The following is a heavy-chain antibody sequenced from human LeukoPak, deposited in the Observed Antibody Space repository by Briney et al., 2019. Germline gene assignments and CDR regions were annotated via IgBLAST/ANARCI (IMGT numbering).Heavy chain of an antibody. J-gene: IGHJ4*02. CDR2: IYYSGST. CDR3: ARGSLITMVRGVYYFDY. Sequence: SETLSLTCTVSGGSISSYYWSWIGQPPGKGLEWIGYIYYSGSTNYNPSLKSRVTISVDTSKNQFSLKLSSVTAADTAVYYCARGSLITMVRGVYYFDYWGQGTLVTVSS. V-gene: IGHV4-59*08. D-gene: IGHD3-10*01. CDR1: GGSISSYY.